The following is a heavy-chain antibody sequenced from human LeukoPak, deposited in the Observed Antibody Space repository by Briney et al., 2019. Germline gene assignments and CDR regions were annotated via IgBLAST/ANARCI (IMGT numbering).Heavy chain of an antibody. CDR2: MNPNSGDT. CDR1: GYTFTSYN. Sequence: ASVKVSCKASGYTFTSYNINWVRQATGQGLEWMGWMNPNSGDTGYAQKFQGRVTIIRNTSISTAYMELSSLRSEDTAVYYCARRRGGDYFDYWGQGTLVIVSS. D-gene: IGHD2-21*01. V-gene: IGHV1-8*03. CDR3: ARRRGGDYFDY. J-gene: IGHJ4*02.